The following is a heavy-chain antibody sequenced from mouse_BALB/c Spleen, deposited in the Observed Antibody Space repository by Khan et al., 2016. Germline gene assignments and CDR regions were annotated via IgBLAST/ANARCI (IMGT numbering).Heavy chain of an antibody. CDR2: IWDGGST. D-gene: IGHD2-4*01. V-gene: IGHV2-9*02. Sequence: QVQLKESGPGLVAPSQSLSITCTVSGFSLTNSGVHWVRQPPGKGLDWLGVIWDGGSTDYNSALMSSLRSTKDNSQNQVFLKMNSLHTDDTAMYYCARDDQDYDAWFASWGQGPLVTVSA. J-gene: IGHJ3*01. CDR3: ARDDQDYDAWFAS. CDR1: GFSLTNSG.